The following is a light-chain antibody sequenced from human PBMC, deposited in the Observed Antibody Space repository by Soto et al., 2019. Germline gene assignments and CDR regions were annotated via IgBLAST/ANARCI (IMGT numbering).Light chain of an antibody. J-gene: IGLJ1*01. CDR3: KSYAGSNTYV. CDR2: RGT. CDR1: SSDVGAYDA. Sequence: QSVLAQPASVSGSPGQSITISCTGTSSDVGAYDAVSWYQQHPGKAPQVIIYRGTKRPSGVSTRFSGSVSGNTASLTVSGLQAEDEAEYFCKSYAGSNTYVFGSGTKVTVL. V-gene: IGLV2-23*01.